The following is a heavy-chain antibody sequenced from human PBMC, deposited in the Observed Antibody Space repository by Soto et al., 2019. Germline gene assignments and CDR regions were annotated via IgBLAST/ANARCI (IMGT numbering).Heavy chain of an antibody. CDR2: SAGYGGPT. D-gene: IGHD2-8*01. J-gene: IGHJ6*04. CDR3: ASTNGMNV. V-gene: IGHV3-23*04. Sequence: EVQLVESGGGLVQPGGSLTLSCAASGFTFSNYGLNWVRQAPGKGLEWVSFSAGYGGPTYYADFVKGRFTMSRDNYNSTLFLQMNGQRVAAEVVYYCASTNGMNVWGKGTTVAVSS. CDR1: GFTFSNYG.